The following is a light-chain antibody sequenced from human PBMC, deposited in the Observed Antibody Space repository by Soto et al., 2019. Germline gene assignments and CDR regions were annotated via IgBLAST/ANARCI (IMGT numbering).Light chain of an antibody. CDR1: QSISTW. V-gene: IGKV1-5*01. CDR2: DAS. Sequence: DLQMTQSPSTLSASVGDRVTITCRASQSISTWLAWYQQKPGKAPKLLIYDASTLESGVPSRFSGSGSCTEFTLTISTLQPDDFATYYCQQYNTYTWTFGQGTKVDIK. CDR3: QQYNTYTWT. J-gene: IGKJ1*01.